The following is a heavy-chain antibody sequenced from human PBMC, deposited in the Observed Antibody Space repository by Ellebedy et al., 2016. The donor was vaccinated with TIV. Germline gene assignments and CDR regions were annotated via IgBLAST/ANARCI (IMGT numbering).Heavy chain of an antibody. CDR1: GYTFTGYY. Sequence: ASVKVSCKASGYTFTGYYMNWVRQAPGQGLEWMGWVNPNSGGTNYAQKFQGRVTMTRDTSISTAYMELSRLTSDDTAVYYCARPRETPNFYFGMDIWGQGTTVTVSS. CDR3: ARPRETPNFYFGMDI. CDR2: VNPNSGGT. V-gene: IGHV1-2*02. J-gene: IGHJ6*02.